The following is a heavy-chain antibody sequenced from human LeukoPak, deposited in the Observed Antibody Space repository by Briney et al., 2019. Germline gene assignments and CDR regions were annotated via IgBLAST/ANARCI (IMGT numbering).Heavy chain of an antibody. CDR3: ASAPHYDILTGYYNRDYFDY. J-gene: IGHJ4*02. CDR2: IYYSGST. V-gene: IGHV4-39*01. CDR1: GGSISSSSYY. Sequence: SETLSLTCTVSGGSISSSSYYWGWIRQPPGEGLEWIGSIYYSGSTYYNPSLKSRVTISVDTSKNQFSLKLSSVTAADTAVYYCASAPHYDILTGYYNRDYFDYWGQGTLVTVSS. D-gene: IGHD3-9*01.